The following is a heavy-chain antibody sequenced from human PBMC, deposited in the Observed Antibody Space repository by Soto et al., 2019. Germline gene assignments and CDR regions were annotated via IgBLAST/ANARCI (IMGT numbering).Heavy chain of an antibody. CDR2: TGGSGDT. CDR1: RFTLRNYV. CDR3: ATSGHCGGLRCSSFDM. J-gene: IGHJ3*02. D-gene: IGHD2-21*01. V-gene: IGHV3-23*01. Sequence: EVQLLESGGGLVQPGGSLRLSCAASRFTLRNYVVNWVRQAPGKGLEWVSTTGGSGDTYYSDSVKGRFTISRDNSKNTVYLEMITLRAEDTAVYYCATSGHCGGLRCSSFDMWGQGTVVTVSS.